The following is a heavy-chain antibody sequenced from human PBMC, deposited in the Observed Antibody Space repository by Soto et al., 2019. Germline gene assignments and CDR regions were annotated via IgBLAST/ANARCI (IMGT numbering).Heavy chain of an antibody. Sequence: SETLSLTCAVSGGSISSGGYSWSWIRHPPGKGLEWIGYIYHSGSTYYNPSLKSRVTISVDTSKNQFSLKLTSVTAADTAVYYCARLGHVYYYDSSGYREYFQHWGQGTLVTVSS. CDR3: ARLGHVYYYDSSGYREYFQH. CDR2: IYHSGST. J-gene: IGHJ1*01. CDR1: GGSISSGGYS. D-gene: IGHD3-22*01. V-gene: IGHV4-30-2*02.